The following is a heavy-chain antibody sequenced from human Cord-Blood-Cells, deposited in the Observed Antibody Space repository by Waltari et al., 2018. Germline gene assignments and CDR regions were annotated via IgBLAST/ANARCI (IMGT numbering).Heavy chain of an antibody. Sequence: QLQLQESGPGLVTPSETLSLTCTVSGGSISSSSYYWRWIRQPPGKGLEWIGSIYYSGSTYYNPSLKSRVTISVDTSKNQFSLKLSSVTAADTAVYYCARQRRVVVAATPDAFDIWGQGTMVTVSS. CDR1: GGSISSSSYY. CDR3: ARQRRVVVAATPDAFDI. CDR2: IYYSGST. J-gene: IGHJ3*02. V-gene: IGHV4-39*01. D-gene: IGHD2-15*01.